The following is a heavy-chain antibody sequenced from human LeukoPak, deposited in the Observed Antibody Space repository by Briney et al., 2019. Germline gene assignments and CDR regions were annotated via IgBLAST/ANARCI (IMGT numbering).Heavy chain of an antibody. CDR2: ISYDGSNK. Sequence: GGSLRLSCAASGFTFSSYAMHWVRQAPGKGLEWVAVISYDGSNKYYADSVKGRFTISRDNSKNTLYLQMNSLRAEDTAVYYCARGGWELRPDAFDIWGQGTMVTVSS. D-gene: IGHD1-26*01. J-gene: IGHJ3*02. CDR1: GFTFSSYA. CDR3: ARGGWELRPDAFDI. V-gene: IGHV3-30-3*01.